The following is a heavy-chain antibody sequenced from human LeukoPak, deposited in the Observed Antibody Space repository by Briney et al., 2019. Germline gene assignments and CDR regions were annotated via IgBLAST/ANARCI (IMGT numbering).Heavy chain of an antibody. CDR1: GFTFSDYY. CDR2: ISSSGSTI. J-gene: IGHJ6*02. CDR3: AREGYYYDSSGSGGSYGMDV. V-gene: IGHV3-11*01. D-gene: IGHD3-22*01. Sequence: GGSLRLSCAASGFTFSDYYMSWIRQAPGKGLEWASYISSSGSTIYYADSVKGRFTISRDNAKNSLYLQMNSLRAEDTAVYYCAREGYYYDSSGSGGSYGMDVWGQGTTVTVSS.